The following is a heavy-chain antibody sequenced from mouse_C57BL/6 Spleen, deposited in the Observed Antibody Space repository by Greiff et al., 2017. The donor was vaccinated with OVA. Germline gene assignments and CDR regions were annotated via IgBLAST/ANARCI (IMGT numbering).Heavy chain of an antibody. CDR3: ARGELLLRFDY. V-gene: IGHV1-61*01. J-gene: IGHJ2*01. CDR2: IYPSDSET. Sequence: QVQLQQPGAELVRPGSSVKLSCKASGYTFTSYWMDWVKQRPGQGLEWIGNIYPSDSETHYNQKFKDKATLTVDKSSSTAYMQLSSLTSEDSAVYYCARGELLLRFDYWGQGTTLTVSS. CDR1: GYTFTSYW. D-gene: IGHD1-1*01.